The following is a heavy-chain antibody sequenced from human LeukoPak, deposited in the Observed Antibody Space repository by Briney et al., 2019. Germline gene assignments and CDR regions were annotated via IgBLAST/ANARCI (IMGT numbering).Heavy chain of an antibody. V-gene: IGHV1-2*02. J-gene: IGHJ6*02. CDR3: ARDATMVRGAPAYGMDV. CDR1: GYTFTGYY. Sequence: ASVKVSCKASGYTFTGYYMHWVRQAPGQGLEWMGWINPNSGGTNYAQKFQGRVTMTRDTSISTAYMELSRLRSDDTAVYYCARDATMVRGAPAYGMDVWGQGTTVTVSS. D-gene: IGHD3-10*01. CDR2: INPNSGGT.